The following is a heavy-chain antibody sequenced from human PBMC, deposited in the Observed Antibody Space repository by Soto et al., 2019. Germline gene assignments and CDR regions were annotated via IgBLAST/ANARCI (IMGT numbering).Heavy chain of an antibody. D-gene: IGHD3-10*01. V-gene: IGHV4-61*05. Sequence: SDTLSLTCTVSGGSISSSSYYWSWIRQPPGRGLEWIGYIYYSGSTNYNPSLKSRVTISVDTSKNQFSLKLSSVTAADTAVYYCARGYRGGITMVRGVIIWFDPWGQGTLVTVSS. J-gene: IGHJ5*02. CDR2: IYYSGST. CDR1: GGSISSSSYY. CDR3: ARGYRGGITMVRGVIIWFDP.